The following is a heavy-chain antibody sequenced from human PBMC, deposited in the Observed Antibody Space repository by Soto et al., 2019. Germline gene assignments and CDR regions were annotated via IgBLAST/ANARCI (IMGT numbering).Heavy chain of an antibody. J-gene: IGHJ4*02. CDR3: ATGPGGGGY. V-gene: IGHV3-53*01. CDR2: IYSGGYT. D-gene: IGHD3-10*01. CDR1: GFTVSNNY. Sequence: EVQLVESGGGLIQPGGSLRLSCAVSGFTVSNNYMSWVRQAPGKGLEGVSVIYSGGYTAYGDSVKGRFTISRDNSKTTLFLKRNSRGADDAAVYFWATGPGGGGYWGQGTLVTVSS.